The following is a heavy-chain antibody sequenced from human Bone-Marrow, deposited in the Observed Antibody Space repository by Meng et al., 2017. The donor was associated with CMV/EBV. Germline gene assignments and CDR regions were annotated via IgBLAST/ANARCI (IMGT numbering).Heavy chain of an antibody. CDR2: IWYDGSNK. Sequence: FTFSSYGMHWVRQAPGKGLEWVAVIWYDGSNKYYADSVKGRFTISRDNSKNTLYLQMNSLRAEDTAVYYCAKDAWYGSGSYYYFDYWGQGTLVTVSS. D-gene: IGHD3-10*01. V-gene: IGHV3-33*06. J-gene: IGHJ4*02. CDR3: AKDAWYGSGSYYYFDY. CDR1: FTFSSYG.